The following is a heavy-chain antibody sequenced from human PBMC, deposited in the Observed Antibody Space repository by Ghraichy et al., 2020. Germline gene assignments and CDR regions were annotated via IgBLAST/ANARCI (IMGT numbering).Heavy chain of an antibody. J-gene: IGHJ4*02. Sequence: GGSLRLSCSASGFAFDDYAMHWVRQGPGRGLEWVALINGDGRTKFYAASVRGRFTISRDNSRNSLFLQMTTMRTEDAALYYCARSAWYNPTYYLDSWSQGALVTVSS. CDR3: ARSAWYNPTYYLDS. V-gene: IGHV3-43*02. CDR2: INGDGRTK. D-gene: IGHD1-1*01. CDR1: GFAFDDYA.